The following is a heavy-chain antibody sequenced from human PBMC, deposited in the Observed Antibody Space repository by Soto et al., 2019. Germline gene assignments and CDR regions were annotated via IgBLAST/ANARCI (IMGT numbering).Heavy chain of an antibody. CDR1: GYPFTSYG. J-gene: IGHJ5*02. Sequence: GASVEVSCQASGYPFTSYGISWVRQAPGQGLEWMGWISGYNGKTKYAQKLQGRVTMTQGTSQSTAKTELRGLRSDDQAVYYCARGYCSGGSGYTGWFDPWGQGTLVTVSS. CDR3: ARGYCSGGSGYTGWFDP. V-gene: IGHV1-18*01. CDR2: ISGYNGKT. D-gene: IGHD2-15*01.